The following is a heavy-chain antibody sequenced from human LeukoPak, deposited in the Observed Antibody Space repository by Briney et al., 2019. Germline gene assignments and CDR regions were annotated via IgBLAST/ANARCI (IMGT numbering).Heavy chain of an antibody. CDR1: GYSFTSYW. J-gene: IGHJ6*03. CDR3: ATTTTVTPYYYYYMDV. V-gene: IGHV5-51*01. CDR2: IYPGDSDT. Sequence: GESLKISCKGSGYSFTSYWIGWVRQMPGKGLEWMGIIYPGDSDTRYSPSFQGQFTISADKSISTAYLQWSSLKASDTAMYYCATTTTVTPYYYYYMDVWGKGTTVTVSS. D-gene: IGHD4-17*01.